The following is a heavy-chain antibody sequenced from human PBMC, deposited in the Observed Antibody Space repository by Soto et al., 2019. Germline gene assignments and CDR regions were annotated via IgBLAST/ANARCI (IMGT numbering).Heavy chain of an antibody. D-gene: IGHD6-19*01. V-gene: IGHV1-18*01. J-gene: IGHJ6*03. Sequence: QDQLVQSGVEVKKPGASVKVSCKASGYSFTNYGITWVRQAPGQGFEWMGWISAYNGNTNYAQKFQGRVTMTTDASTSTAYLELRSQRSDDTAVYYCARDRGVAPPVAGNTHYYYYMDVWGKGTKVTVSS. CDR2: ISAYNGNT. CDR3: ARDRGVAPPVAGNTHYYYYMDV. CDR1: GYSFTNYG.